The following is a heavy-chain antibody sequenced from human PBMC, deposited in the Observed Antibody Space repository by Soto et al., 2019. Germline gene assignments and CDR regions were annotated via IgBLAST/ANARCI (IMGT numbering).Heavy chain of an antibody. V-gene: IGHV4-34*01. D-gene: IGHD2-8*02. CDR2: INHSGST. CDR1: GGSFSGYF. Sequence: SETLSLTCAVYGGSFSGYFWTWIRQPPGTGLEWIGEINHSGSTNYNPSLKSRVTISVDTSKNQFSLKLTSVTAADTAVYYCARDKITGLFDYWGQGTLVTVSS. J-gene: IGHJ4*02. CDR3: ARDKITGLFDY.